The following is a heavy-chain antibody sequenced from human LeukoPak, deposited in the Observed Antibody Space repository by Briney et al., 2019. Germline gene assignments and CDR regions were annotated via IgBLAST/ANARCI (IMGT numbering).Heavy chain of an antibody. CDR3: ARLRLSGGSFSVGWFDP. CDR1: NEVITSNNW. D-gene: IGHD1-26*01. Sequence: SETLSLTCTVSNEVITSNNWWSWVRQSSGKGLEWIGEIFHSGTTRYKASLESRVTMLLDKSKDQFSLRLNSVTAADTAVYFCARLRLSGGSFSVGWFDPWGQGIQVTVSS. CDR2: IFHSGTT. V-gene: IGHV4-4*02. J-gene: IGHJ5*02.